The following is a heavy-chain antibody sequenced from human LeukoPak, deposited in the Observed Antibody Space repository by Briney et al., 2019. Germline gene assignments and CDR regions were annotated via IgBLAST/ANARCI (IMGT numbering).Heavy chain of an antibody. D-gene: IGHD1-1*01. J-gene: IGHJ4*02. CDR3: AKLDWNDGSYYFDY. Sequence: GGSLRLSCAGSGFNFTYYAIYWVRQAPGKGLEWVSAVSYDGNDGYYADSLKGRFSISRDNSQNTVTLQMNNLRVEDTAIYYCAKLDWNDGSYYFDYWGQGTLVTVSS. CDR2: VSYDGNDG. CDR1: GFNFTYYA. V-gene: IGHV3-30*18.